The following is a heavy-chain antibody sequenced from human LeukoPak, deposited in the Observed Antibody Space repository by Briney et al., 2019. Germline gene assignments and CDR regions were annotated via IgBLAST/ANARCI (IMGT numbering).Heavy chain of an antibody. CDR3: ARRVDSYDSSGYWD. J-gene: IGHJ4*02. CDR1: GGTFSSYA. Sequence: GASVKVSCKASGGTFSSYAISWVRQAPGQGLEWMGGIIPIFGTANYAQKFQGRVTITADESTSTAYMELSSLRSEDTAVYYCARRVDSYDSSGYWDWGQGTLVTVSS. V-gene: IGHV1-69*13. CDR2: IIPIFGTA. D-gene: IGHD3-22*01.